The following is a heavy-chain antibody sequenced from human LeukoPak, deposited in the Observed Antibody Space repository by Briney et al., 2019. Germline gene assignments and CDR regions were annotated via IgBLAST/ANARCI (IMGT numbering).Heavy chain of an antibody. CDR3: ARGGYSYGYPRYYYYVDV. Sequence: SETLSLTCTVSGGSISSYYWSWLRQPPGKGLEWIGYIYYSGSTNYNPSLKSRVTISVDTSKNQFSLKLSSVTAADTAVYYCARGGYSYGYPRYYYYVDVWGKGTTVTVSS. CDR2: IYYSGST. D-gene: IGHD5-18*01. J-gene: IGHJ6*03. CDR1: GGSISSYY. V-gene: IGHV4-59*01.